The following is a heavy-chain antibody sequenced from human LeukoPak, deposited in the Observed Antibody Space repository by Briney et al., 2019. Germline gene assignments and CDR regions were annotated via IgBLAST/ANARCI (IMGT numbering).Heavy chain of an antibody. CDR3: ASNIVVVQAAPVAHEYYYYGMDV. J-gene: IGHJ6*04. D-gene: IGHD2-2*01. V-gene: IGHV1-69*01. CDR1: GGTFSSYA. Sequence: ASVKVSCKASGGTFSSYAISWVRQAHGQGLEWMGGIIPIVGTANYAQKFQGRVTITADESTSTAYMELSSLRSEDTAVYYCASNIVVVQAAPVAHEYYYYGMDVWGKGTTVTVSS. CDR2: IIPIVGTA.